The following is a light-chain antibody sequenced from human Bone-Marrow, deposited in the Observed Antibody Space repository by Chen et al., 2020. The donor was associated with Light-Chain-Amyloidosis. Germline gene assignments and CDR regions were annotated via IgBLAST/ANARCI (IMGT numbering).Light chain of an antibody. CDR1: SSSIGAGYD. J-gene: IGLJ3*02. Sequence: QSVLTQPPSVSGAPGQRVTISCTGSSSSIGAGYDVPWYQQLPGTAPNLLIYANSNRPSGVPDRFSGSKAGTSASLAITGLQAEDEADYYCQSYDSSLSGSVFGGGTKLTVL. CDR2: ANS. CDR3: QSYDSSLSGSV. V-gene: IGLV1-40*01.